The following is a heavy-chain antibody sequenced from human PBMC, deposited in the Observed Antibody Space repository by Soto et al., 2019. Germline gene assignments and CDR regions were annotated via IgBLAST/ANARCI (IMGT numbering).Heavy chain of an antibody. CDR1: GFTFSAYA. V-gene: IGHV3-30-3*01. D-gene: IGHD3-3*02. CDR3: ARHLSHLKPGWFDP. Sequence: QVQLVESGGGVVQPGRSLRLSCAASGFTFSAYALHWVRQAPGKGLEWVAVISDDGNNKDYADSVKGRFSISRDNFKNTLYLQMNSLRPEDTAVYYSARHLSHLKPGWFDPWGQGTLVTVSS. J-gene: IGHJ5*02. CDR2: ISDDGNNK.